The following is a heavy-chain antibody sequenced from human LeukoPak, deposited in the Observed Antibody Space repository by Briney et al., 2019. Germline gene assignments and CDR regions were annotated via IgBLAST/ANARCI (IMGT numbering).Heavy chain of an antibody. D-gene: IGHD4-11*01. CDR1: GFTFSHYA. Sequence: GGSLRLSCAASGFTFSHYAMSWVRQAPGKGLEWVANIKQDGGEKFYVDSVRGRFTISRDNAKNSLYLQMNSLRAEDTAVYYCAREDHSNYNYWGQGTLVTVSS. J-gene: IGHJ4*02. CDR3: AREDHSNYNY. V-gene: IGHV3-7*01. CDR2: IKQDGGEK.